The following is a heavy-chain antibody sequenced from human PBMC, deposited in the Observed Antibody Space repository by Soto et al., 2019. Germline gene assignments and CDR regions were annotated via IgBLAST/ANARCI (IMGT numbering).Heavy chain of an antibody. V-gene: IGHV3-13*01. CDR3: ARDPSGWGLDV. J-gene: IGHJ6*02. D-gene: IGHD2-15*01. Sequence: EVQLVESGGGLVQPGGSLRLSCAASGFSFSNYDMQWVRQAAGKGLEWVSAIGTAGDTHYSGSVTGRFTISRENAKSSSYLQMNSLRAEDTAVYYCARDPSGWGLDVWGQGTTVTVSS. CDR1: GFSFSNYD. CDR2: IGTAGDT.